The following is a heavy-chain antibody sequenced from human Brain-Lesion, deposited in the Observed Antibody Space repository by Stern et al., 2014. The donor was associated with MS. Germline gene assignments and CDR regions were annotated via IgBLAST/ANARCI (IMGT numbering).Heavy chain of an antibody. CDR3: AGEEDIRYCSGGSCTGNWFDP. CDR2: IYYSGNT. V-gene: IGHV4-39*01. Sequence: VQLVESGPGLVKPSETLSLTCTVAGGSVSSTSYAWAWIRPPPGKGLEWIGTIYYSGNTYYSPSLKSRLTISLHNSKNQVSPQLRSVTAADTAVYYCAGEEDIRYCSGGSCTGNWFDPWGQGTLVTVSS. J-gene: IGHJ5*02. CDR1: GGSVSSTSYA. D-gene: IGHD2-15*01.